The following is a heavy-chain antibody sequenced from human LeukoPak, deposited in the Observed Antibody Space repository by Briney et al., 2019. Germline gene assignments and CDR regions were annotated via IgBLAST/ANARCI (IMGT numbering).Heavy chain of an antibody. V-gene: IGHV1-69*05. CDR1: GGTFSSYA. Sequence: SVKVSCKASGGTFSSYAISWVRQAPGQGLEWMGGIIPIFGTANYAQKFQGRVTITRDTSASTAYMELSSLRSEDTAVYYCARGQSSSSWFHFDYWGQGTLVTVSS. J-gene: IGHJ4*02. CDR3: ARGQSSSSWFHFDY. D-gene: IGHD6-13*01. CDR2: IIPIFGTA.